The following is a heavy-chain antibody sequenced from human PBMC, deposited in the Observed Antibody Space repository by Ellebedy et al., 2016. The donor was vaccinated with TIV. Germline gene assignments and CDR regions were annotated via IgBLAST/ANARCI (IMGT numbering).Heavy chain of an antibody. CDR3: ARGSDSAIPQFDY. J-gene: IGHJ4*02. CDR1: GYIFISYG. Sequence: ASVKVSCKASGYIFISYGINWVRQAPRQGLEWMGWISTYYGNTNYAQNLQGRVTMTTDTSTSTAYMELRSLTFDDTAVYYCARGSDSAIPQFDYWGQGTLVTVSS. V-gene: IGHV1-18*01. CDR2: ISTYYGNT. D-gene: IGHD2-2*02.